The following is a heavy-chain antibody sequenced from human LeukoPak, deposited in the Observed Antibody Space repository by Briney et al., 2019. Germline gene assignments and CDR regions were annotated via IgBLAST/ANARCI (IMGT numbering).Heavy chain of an antibody. V-gene: IGHV3-30-3*01. CDR3: ARGKMGYYGMDV. Sequence: GGSLRLSCAASGFTFSSYAMHWVRQAPGKGLEWVAVISYDGSNKYYADSVKGRFTISRDNSKNTLYLQMNSLRAEDTAVYYCARGKMGYYGMDVWGQGTTVTVSS. D-gene: IGHD2-8*01. J-gene: IGHJ6*02. CDR1: GFTFSSYA. CDR2: ISYDGSNK.